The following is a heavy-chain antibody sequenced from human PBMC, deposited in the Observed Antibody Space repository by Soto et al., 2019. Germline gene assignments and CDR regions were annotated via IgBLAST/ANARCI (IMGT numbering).Heavy chain of an antibody. V-gene: IGHV4-39*01. J-gene: IGHJ5*02. CDR2: IYYSGST. CDR3: GAARASLGWFDP. D-gene: IGHD7-27*01. Sequence: SETLSLTCTVSGGSISSSSYYWGWIRQPPGKGLEWIGSIYYSGSTYYNPSLKSRVTISVDTSKNQFSLKLSSVTAADTAVYYCGAARASLGWFDPWGQGTLVTVSS. CDR1: GGSISSSSYY.